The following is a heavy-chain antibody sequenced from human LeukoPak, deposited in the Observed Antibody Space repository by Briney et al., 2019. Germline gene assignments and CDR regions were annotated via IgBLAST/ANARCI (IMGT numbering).Heavy chain of an antibody. V-gene: IGHV4-39*01. CDR2: IYNTGST. D-gene: IGHD1-26*01. CDR1: GGSISSSSSS. J-gene: IGHJ4*02. CDR3: ASRRGGSGSYFSY. Sequence: SETLSLTCTVSGGSISSSSSSWAWIRQPPGKGLEWIRSIYNTGSTYYSPSLKSRVTISADTSKNQFSLNLSSVTASDTAVYYCASRRGGSGSYFSYWGQGTLVTVSS.